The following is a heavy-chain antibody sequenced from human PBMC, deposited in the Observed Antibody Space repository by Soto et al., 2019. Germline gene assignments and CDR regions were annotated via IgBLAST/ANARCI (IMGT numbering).Heavy chain of an antibody. Sequence: GGSLRLSCTASGFTFGDYAMSWVRQAPGKGLEWVGFIRSKAYGGTTEYAASVKGRFTISRDDSKSIAYLQMNSLKTEDTAVYYSTRDWDGDPDSYWGQGTLVTVSS. CDR3: TRDWDGDPDSY. V-gene: IGHV3-49*04. CDR1: GFTFGDYA. CDR2: IRSKAYGGTT. J-gene: IGHJ4*02. D-gene: IGHD4-17*01.